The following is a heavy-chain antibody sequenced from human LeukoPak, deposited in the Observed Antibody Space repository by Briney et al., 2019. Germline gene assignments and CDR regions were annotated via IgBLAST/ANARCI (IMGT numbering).Heavy chain of an antibody. CDR1: GGSFSGYY. V-gene: IGHV4-34*01. D-gene: IGHD3-10*01. CDR3: ARVGLLWFGELWY. Sequence: SETLSLTCAVYGGSFSGYYWSWIRQPPGKGLEWIGEINHSGSTNYNPSLKSRVTISVDTSKNQFSPKLSSVTAADTAVYYCARVGLLWFGELWYWGQGTLVTVSS. CDR2: INHSGST. J-gene: IGHJ4*02.